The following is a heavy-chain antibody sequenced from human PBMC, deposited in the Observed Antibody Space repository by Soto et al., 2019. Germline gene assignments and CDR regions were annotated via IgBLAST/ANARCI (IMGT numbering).Heavy chain of an antibody. J-gene: IGHJ4*02. Sequence: GGSLRLSCAASGFTFSSYAMSWVRQAPGKGLEWVSAISGSGGSTYYADSVKGRFTISRDNSKNTLYLQMNSLRAEDTAVYYCANVKSGQQLVFGYFDYWGQGTLVTVSS. CDR1: GFTFSSYA. CDR3: ANVKSGQQLVFGYFDY. D-gene: IGHD6-13*01. V-gene: IGHV3-23*01. CDR2: ISGSGGST.